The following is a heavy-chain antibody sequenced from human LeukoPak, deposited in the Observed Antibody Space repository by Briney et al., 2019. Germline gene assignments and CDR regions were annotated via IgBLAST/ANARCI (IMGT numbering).Heavy chain of an antibody. Sequence: SETLSLTCTVSGGSVTTTYWSWVREPAGKGLGWIVRVYSSGGTNYNPSPSSRVTSSVDTSDNQISLMLTSVAAPDTAVYYCAGEVSDWGDVYFDLWGRGTLVTVSS. CDR3: AGEVSDWGDVYFDL. J-gene: IGHJ2*01. CDR2: VYSSGGT. D-gene: IGHD7-27*01. V-gene: IGHV4-4*07. CDR1: GGSVTTTY.